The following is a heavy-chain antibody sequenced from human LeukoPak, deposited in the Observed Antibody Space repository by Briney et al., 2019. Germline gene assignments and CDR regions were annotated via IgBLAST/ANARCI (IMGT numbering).Heavy chain of an antibody. CDR2: IFPGDSHT. CDR1: GWIFTRYW. V-gene: IGHV5-51*01. CDR3: ARLGPVAGSSYFDC. Sequence: GGGLQRSFKSAGWIFTRYWIGWGRRMAGGEREGMGIIFPGDSHTRYIPSFQGQVPISVHKSTSPAYLQCSSLKASDPALYYCARLGPVAGSSYFDCWGQGTLVTVSS. D-gene: IGHD6-19*01. J-gene: IGHJ4*02.